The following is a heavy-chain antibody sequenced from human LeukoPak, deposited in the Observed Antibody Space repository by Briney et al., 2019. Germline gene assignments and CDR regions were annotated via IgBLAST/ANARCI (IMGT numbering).Heavy chain of an antibody. CDR1: GFTFSSYS. CDR3: AREGIVVVPAAYYYYYMDV. J-gene: IGHJ6*03. D-gene: IGHD2-2*01. V-gene: IGHV3-48*01. Sequence: PGGSLRLSCAASGFTFSSYSMNWVRQAPGKGLEWVSYISSSSTIYYADSVKGRFTISRDNAKNSLYLQMNSLRAEDTAVYYCAREGIVVVPAAYYYYYMDVWGKGTTVTVSS. CDR2: ISSSSTI.